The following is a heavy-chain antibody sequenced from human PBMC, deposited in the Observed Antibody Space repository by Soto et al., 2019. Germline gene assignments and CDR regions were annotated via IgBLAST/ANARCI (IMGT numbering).Heavy chain of an antibody. CDR2: IRGFSPYT. CDR3: ARDRGYDAHDYYYNAMDV. J-gene: IGHJ6*02. Sequence: EVQLVESGGGLVKPGGSLRLSGISYGFAFRTYTMNWVRQAPGKGLEWVSGIRGFSPYTFYAESVKGRFTISRDNAKNSVFLQMDSLRAEDTAVYYCARDRGYDAHDYYYNAMDVWGQGTTVTVSS. CDR1: GFAFRTYT. V-gene: IGHV3-21*01. D-gene: IGHD3-10*01.